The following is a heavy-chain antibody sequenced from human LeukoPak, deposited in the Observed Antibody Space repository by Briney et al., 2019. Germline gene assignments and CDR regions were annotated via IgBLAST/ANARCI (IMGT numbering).Heavy chain of an antibody. J-gene: IGHJ4*02. CDR3: ARVPHYYDSSGYSSDY. D-gene: IGHD3-22*01. Sequence: GGSLRVSCAASGFTFSSYSMNWVRQAPGKGLEWVSYISSSSSTIYYADSVKGRFTISRDNAKNSLYLQMNSLRAEDTAVYYCARVPHYYDSSGYSSDYWGQGTLVTVSS. V-gene: IGHV3-48*01. CDR2: ISSSSSTI. CDR1: GFTFSSYS.